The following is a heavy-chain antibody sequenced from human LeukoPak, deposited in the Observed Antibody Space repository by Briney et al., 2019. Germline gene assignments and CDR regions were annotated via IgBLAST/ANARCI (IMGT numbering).Heavy chain of an antibody. CDR3: ARFGCSGSSCSIDY. D-gene: IGHD2-15*01. J-gene: IGHJ4*02. Sequence: GGSLRLSCAASGFTFSSYEMNWVRQAPGKGLEWVSYISSSGSTIYYADSVKGRFTISRDNAKNSLYLQMNSLRAEDTAVYYCARFGCSGSSCSIDYWGQGTLVTVSS. V-gene: IGHV3-48*03. CDR1: GFTFSSYE. CDR2: ISSSGSTI.